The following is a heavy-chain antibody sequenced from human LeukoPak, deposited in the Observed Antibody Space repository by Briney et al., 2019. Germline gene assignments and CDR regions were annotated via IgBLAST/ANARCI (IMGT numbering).Heavy chain of an antibody. CDR1: GFTFSSYA. CDR3: ARSVGVLVVHAIGDY. Sequence: GGSLRLSCVPSGFTFSSYAMSCVRQAPGRGREWVSARSGKGGSTYYADSAKDRFTSSRDNSQSTLYLQMNNLRAGDTAVYSCARSVGVLVVHAIGDYWGQGTLVTVSP. D-gene: IGHD2-8*01. V-gene: IGHV3-23*01. J-gene: IGHJ4*02. CDR2: RSGKGGST.